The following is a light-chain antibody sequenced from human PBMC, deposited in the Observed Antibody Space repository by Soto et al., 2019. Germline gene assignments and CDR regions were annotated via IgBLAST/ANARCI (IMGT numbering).Light chain of an antibody. Sequence: EIVLTQSPDTLSLSPGERATLSCRASQRVSSSYLAWYQQTPGQAPRLLIYGTSNRATGILDRFSGSGSGTDFTLTISRLEPEDFAVYYCQQYGNSRWTFGQGTKVDIK. J-gene: IGKJ1*01. V-gene: IGKV3-20*01. CDR2: GTS. CDR1: QRVSSSY. CDR3: QQYGNSRWT.